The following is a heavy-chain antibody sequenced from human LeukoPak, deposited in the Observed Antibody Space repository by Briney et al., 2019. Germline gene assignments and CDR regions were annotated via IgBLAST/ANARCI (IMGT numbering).Heavy chain of an antibody. CDR1: GFTFSSYA. D-gene: IGHD1-26*01. V-gene: IGHV3-23*01. J-gene: IGHJ6*03. Sequence: GGSLRLSCAASGFTFSSYAMSWVRQAPGKGLEWVSAISGSGGSTYYADSVKGRFTISRGNSKNTLYLQMNSLRAEDTAVYYCAKDRVVGAIYYYYMDVWGKGTAVTVSS. CDR2: ISGSGGST. CDR3: AKDRVVGAIYYYYMDV.